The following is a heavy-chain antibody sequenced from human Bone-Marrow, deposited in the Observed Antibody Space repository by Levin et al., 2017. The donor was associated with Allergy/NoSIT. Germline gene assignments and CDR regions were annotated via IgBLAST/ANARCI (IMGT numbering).Heavy chain of an antibody. J-gene: IGHJ4*02. CDR3: ARFERGMLDY. V-gene: IGHV3-33*01. CDR1: GFTFSSYG. CDR2: IWYDGSNK. Sequence: GESLKISCAASGFTFSSYGMHWVRQAPGKGLEWVAVIWYDGSNKYYADSVKGRFTISRDNSKNTLYLQMNSLRAEDTAVYYCARFERGMLDYWGQGTLVTVSS. D-gene: IGHD3-16*01.